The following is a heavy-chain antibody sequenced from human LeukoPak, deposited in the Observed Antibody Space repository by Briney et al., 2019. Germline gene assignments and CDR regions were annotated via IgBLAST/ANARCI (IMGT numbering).Heavy chain of an antibody. D-gene: IGHD3-22*01. V-gene: IGHV1-2*02. CDR3: ARDRRFYDSSGYPRQ. CDR2: INPNSGGT. Sequence: GASVKVSCKASGYTFTGYYMHWVRQAPGPGLEWMGWINPNSGGTNYAQKFQGRVTMTRDTSISTAYMELSRLRSDDTAVYYCARDRRFYDSSGYPRQWGQGTLVTVSS. J-gene: IGHJ4*02. CDR1: GYTFTGYY.